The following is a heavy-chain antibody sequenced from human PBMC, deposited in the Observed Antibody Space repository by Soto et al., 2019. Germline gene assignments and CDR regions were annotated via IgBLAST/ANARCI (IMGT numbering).Heavy chain of an antibody. Sequence: EVQLLESGGGLVQPGRSLSLSCAASGFTFSSYAMNWVRQAPGKGLEWVSAMSGTGGSTYYADSVKGRFTISRDNSKNTLCLQMNSLRVEDTAVFYCAKAGFSSGWSPSYFDYWGQGTLVTVSS. J-gene: IGHJ4*02. V-gene: IGHV3-23*01. CDR1: GFTFSSYA. CDR3: AKAGFSSGWSPSYFDY. CDR2: MSGTGGST. D-gene: IGHD6-19*01.